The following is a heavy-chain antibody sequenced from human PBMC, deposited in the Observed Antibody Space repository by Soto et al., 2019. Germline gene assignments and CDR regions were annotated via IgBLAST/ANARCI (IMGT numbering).Heavy chain of an antibody. D-gene: IGHD1-1*01. Sequence: AATLCLTCTVSGGSMSSYYLSWIWQSPGKGLEWIGYIYYSGSTNYNPSLKSRVAISLDTSKNQCSLMLSSVTAADTAVYYCARGDWPATTKPYFAYWGQGTLVTVSS. CDR2: IYYSGST. J-gene: IGHJ4*02. CDR3: ARGDWPATTKPYFAY. V-gene: IGHV4-59*01. CDR1: GGSMSSYY.